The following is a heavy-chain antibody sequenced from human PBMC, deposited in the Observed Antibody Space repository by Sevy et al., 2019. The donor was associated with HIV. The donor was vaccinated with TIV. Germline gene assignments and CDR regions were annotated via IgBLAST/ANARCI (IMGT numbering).Heavy chain of an antibody. V-gene: IGHV3-30*18. CDR1: GFTFSSYD. CDR3: AKGQGYDYIWGNERSEYYFDY. D-gene: IGHD3-16*01. CDR2: ISHDGSYQ. Sequence: GGSLRLSCAASGFTFSSYDMSWVRQAPGKGLEWVAVISHDGSYQYYTDSVKGRFTISRDDSKNKAYLQMNSLRADDSGVYYCAKGQGYDYIWGNERSEYYFDYWGQGTLVTVSS. J-gene: IGHJ4*02.